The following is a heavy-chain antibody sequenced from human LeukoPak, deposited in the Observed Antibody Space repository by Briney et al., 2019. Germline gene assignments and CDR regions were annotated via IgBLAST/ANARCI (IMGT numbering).Heavy chain of an antibody. D-gene: IGHD4-17*01. CDR2: ISYDGSNK. Sequence: LSGGSLRLSCAASGFTFSRSGMHWVRQAPGKGLEWVALISYDGSNKYYADSVQGRFTISRDNSKNTPYLQMNSLRAEDTALYYCARAPPMTTVTTDAFDIWGQGTMVTVSS. V-gene: IGHV3-30*03. J-gene: IGHJ3*02. CDR1: GFTFSRSG. CDR3: ARAPPMTTVTTDAFDI.